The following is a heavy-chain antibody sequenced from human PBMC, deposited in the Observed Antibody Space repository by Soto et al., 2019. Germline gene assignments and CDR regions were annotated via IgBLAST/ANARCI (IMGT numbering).Heavy chain of an antibody. CDR2: INHDGIT. CDR1: GGSFSGYY. CDR3: AGRYCTGGSCYRP. D-gene: IGHD2-15*01. V-gene: IGHV4-34*01. Sequence: QVQLQQWGAGLLKPSETLSLTCAISGGSFSGYYWSWIRQPPGKGLEWIGEINHDGITNYNPSLKSRVTISLDTSKNQFSLKLTSVTAADTAVYYCAGRYCTGGSCYRPWGQGTLATVSS. J-gene: IGHJ4*02.